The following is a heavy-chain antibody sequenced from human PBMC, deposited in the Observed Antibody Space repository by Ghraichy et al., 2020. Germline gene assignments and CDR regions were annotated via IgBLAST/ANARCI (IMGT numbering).Heavy chain of an antibody. CDR2: ISASGGTT. D-gene: IGHD1-26*01. Sequence: GESLNISCAASGFTFSSYAMNWVRQAPGKGLEWVSAISASGGTTYYADSMKGRFTISRDNSKNTLFLQMNSLRAEDTALYYCARPLYSGSYYFDFWGQGTLVTVSS. CDR3: ARPLYSGSYYFDF. CDR1: GFTFSSYA. V-gene: IGHV3-23*01. J-gene: IGHJ4*02.